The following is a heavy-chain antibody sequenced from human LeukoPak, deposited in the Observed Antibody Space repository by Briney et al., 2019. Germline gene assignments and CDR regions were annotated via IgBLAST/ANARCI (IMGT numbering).Heavy chain of an antibody. D-gene: IGHD3-16*01. CDR2: IWYDGSAK. J-gene: IGHJ4*02. CDR1: GFTFSNYG. Sequence: PGRSLRLSCAASGFTFSNYGMHWVRQAPGKGLEWVAVIWYDGSAKYHADSVKGRFTISTDNSKNTLYLQMNSLRVEDTPVYYCARPVVLGAYLRGAYYFDSWGQGTLVTVSS. CDR3: ARPVVLGAYLRGAYYFDS. V-gene: IGHV3-33*01.